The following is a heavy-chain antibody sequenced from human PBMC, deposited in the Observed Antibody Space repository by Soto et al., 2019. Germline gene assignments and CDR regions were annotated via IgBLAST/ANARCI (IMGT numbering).Heavy chain of an antibody. J-gene: IGHJ4*02. V-gene: IGHV4-59*01. D-gene: IGHD6-13*01. Sequence: PSETLSLTCTVSGGSISSNYWTWIRQPPGKGLEWIGYVYNSGSTNYNPSLKSRVTISEDTSKSQFSLKVNSMTAADTAVYYCARYRRETVAGYTLDNWGQGILVTVSS. CDR3: ARYRRETVAGYTLDN. CDR1: GGSISSNY. CDR2: VYNSGST.